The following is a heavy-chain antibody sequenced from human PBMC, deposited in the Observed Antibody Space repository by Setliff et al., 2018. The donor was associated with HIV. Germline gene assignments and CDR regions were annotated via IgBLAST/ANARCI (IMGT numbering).Heavy chain of an antibody. D-gene: IGHD3-22*01. Sequence: LRLSCAASGFTFSAYAMTWVRQAPGKGLEWVSATTSNGRTTDYAESVRGRFILSRDNSKNTLYLQMNSLRAEDTAVYYCARDAYYYDSSGYSYFDYWGQGTLVTVS. CDR1: GFTFSAYA. CDR3: ARDAYYYDSSGYSYFDY. CDR2: TTSNGRTT. J-gene: IGHJ4*02. V-gene: IGHV3-23*01.